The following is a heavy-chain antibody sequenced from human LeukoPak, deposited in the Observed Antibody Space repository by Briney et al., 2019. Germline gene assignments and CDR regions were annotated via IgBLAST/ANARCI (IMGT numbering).Heavy chain of an antibody. V-gene: IGHV3-23*01. J-gene: IGHJ6*03. CDR2: ISGSGGST. CDR3: ARDHVATPWGGYYYMDV. Sequence: GGSLRLSCAASGFTFSSYAMSWVRQAPGKGLEWVSAISGSGGSTYYADSVKGRFTISRDNSKNTLYLQMNSLRAEDTAVYYCARDHVATPWGGYYYMDVWGKGTTVTVSS. CDR1: GFTFSSYA. D-gene: IGHD2-2*01.